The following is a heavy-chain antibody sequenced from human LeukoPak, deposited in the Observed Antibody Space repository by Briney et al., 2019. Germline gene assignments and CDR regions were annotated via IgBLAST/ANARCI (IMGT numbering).Heavy chain of an antibody. CDR3: ARDRYYGSGSPGDY. J-gene: IGHJ4*02. CDR2: IWYDGSNK. CDR1: GFTFSSYG. V-gene: IGHV3-33*01. Sequence: PGGSLRLSCAASGFTFSSYGMHWVRQAPGKGLEWVAVIWYDGSNKYYADSVKGRFTISRDNSKNTLYLQMNSLRAEDTAVYHCARDRYYGSGSPGDYWGQGTLVTVSS. D-gene: IGHD3-10*01.